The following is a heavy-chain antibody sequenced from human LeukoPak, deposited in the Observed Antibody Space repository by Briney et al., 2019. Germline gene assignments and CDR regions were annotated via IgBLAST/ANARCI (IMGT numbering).Heavy chain of an antibody. CDR2: MYYTGST. CDR1: GGSISSGSYY. J-gene: IGHJ4*02. V-gene: IGHV4-39*07. D-gene: IGHD6-19*01. Sequence: SGTLSLTCTVSGGSISSGSYYWGWIRQPPGKGLEWIGSMYYTGSTYYNPSLKSRVTISVDTSKNQFSLNLSSVTAADTAVYYCAGAEGIAVAGALFDYWGQGTLVTVSS. CDR3: AGAEGIAVAGALFDY.